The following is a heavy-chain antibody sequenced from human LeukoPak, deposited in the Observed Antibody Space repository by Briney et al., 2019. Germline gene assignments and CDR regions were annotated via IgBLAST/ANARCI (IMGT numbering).Heavy chain of an antibody. J-gene: IGHJ5*02. CDR3: AKDVKAVAYSNWFDP. V-gene: IGHV3-21*01. CDR2: ISSSSSYI. Sequence: PGGSLRLSCAASGFTFSSYSMNWVRQAPGKGLEWVSSISSSSSYIYYADSVKGRFIISRDNSKNTLYLQMNSLRAEDTAVYYCAKDVKAVAYSNWFDPWGQGTLVTVSS. CDR1: GFTFSSYS. D-gene: IGHD6-19*01.